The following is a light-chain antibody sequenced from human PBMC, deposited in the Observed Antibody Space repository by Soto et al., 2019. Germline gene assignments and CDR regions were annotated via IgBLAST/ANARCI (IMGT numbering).Light chain of an antibody. J-gene: IGLJ2*01. V-gene: IGLV2-14*03. CDR3: SSYTAITTTRV. CDR2: DVS. CDR1: SSDVGGYNY. Sequence: QSALTQPASVSGSPGQSMTISCPGTSSDVGGYNYVSWYQQHPGKAPQLMIYDVSSRPSGVSHRFSGSKSGTTASLTISGLQPEDEAYYFCSSYTAITTTRVFGGGTKLTVL.